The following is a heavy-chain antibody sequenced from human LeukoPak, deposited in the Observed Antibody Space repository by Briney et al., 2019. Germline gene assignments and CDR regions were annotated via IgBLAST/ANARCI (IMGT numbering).Heavy chain of an antibody. Sequence: SETLSLTCTVSGGSISSSSHYWGWIRQPPGKGLEWIGSIYYSGYTYYNPSPKSRVTISVDTSKNQFSLRLSSVTAADTAVYYSARLASGSYGPLTPFDYWGQGTLVTVSS. CDR2: IYYSGYT. V-gene: IGHV4-39*01. CDR3: ARLASGSYGPLTPFDY. J-gene: IGHJ4*02. D-gene: IGHD1-26*01. CDR1: GGSISSSSHY.